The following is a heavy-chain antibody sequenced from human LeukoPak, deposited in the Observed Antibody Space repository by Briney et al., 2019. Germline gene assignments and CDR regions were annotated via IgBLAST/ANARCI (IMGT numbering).Heavy chain of an antibody. CDR3: AREYSSGYYPD. J-gene: IGHJ4*02. Sequence: SQTLSLTCTVSGGSISSGGYYWSWIPQHPGKGLEWIGYIYYSGSTYYNPSLKSRVTISVDTSKNQFSLKLSSVTAADTAVYYCAREYSSGYYPDWGQGTLVTVSS. CDR1: GGSISSGGYY. CDR2: IYYSGST. V-gene: IGHV4-31*03. D-gene: IGHD3-22*01.